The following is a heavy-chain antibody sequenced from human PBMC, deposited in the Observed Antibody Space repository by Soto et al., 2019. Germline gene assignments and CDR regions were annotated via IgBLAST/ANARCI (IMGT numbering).Heavy chain of an antibody. Sequence: GSLRLSFAASGFTFSGSAMHWVRQASGKGLEWVGRIKTKADSYATAYAASVKGRLSISRDDSENTAYLQMNSLKAEDTAVYYCSRSRFLQWRKDYYGMDVWGQGTTVPVCS. J-gene: IGHJ6*02. V-gene: IGHV3-73*01. D-gene: IGHD3-3*01. CDR1: GFTFSGSA. CDR2: IKTKADSYAT. CDR3: SRSRFLQWRKDYYGMDV.